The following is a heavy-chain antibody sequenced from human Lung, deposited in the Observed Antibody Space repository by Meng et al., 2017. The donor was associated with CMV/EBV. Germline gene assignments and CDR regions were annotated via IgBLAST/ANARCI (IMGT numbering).Heavy chain of an antibody. CDR1: GFNFDGYT. CDR2: VSWDGDST. D-gene: IGHD2/OR15-2a*01. J-gene: IGHJ6*02. CDR3: IKDMYGGVDYEYLSDYTMDV. V-gene: IGHV3-43*01. Sequence: GESXKISXAASGFNFDGYTLHWVRQRPGKGLEWVSIVSWDGDSTFYSDSVKGRFTISRDNREKTLYLQMRSLTTEDTALYYCIKDMYGGVDYEYLSDYTMDVWGQGXTVHRLL.